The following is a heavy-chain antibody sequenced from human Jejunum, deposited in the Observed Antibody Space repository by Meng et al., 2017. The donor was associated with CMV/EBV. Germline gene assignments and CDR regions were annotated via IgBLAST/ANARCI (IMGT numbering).Heavy chain of an antibody. D-gene: IGHD1-26*01. CDR1: GYTVTNYG. CDR2: ISAYNGNT. Sequence: QAQLVQSGGEVKKPGAPVKVSCKASGYTVTNYGITWVRQAPGQGLEWMGWISAYNGNTNYAQTLQGRVTMTTDTSTSTAYMELGSLRSDDTAVYYCARVEVGITSGDYWGQGTLVTVSS. J-gene: IGHJ4*02. V-gene: IGHV1-18*01. CDR3: ARVEVGITSGDY.